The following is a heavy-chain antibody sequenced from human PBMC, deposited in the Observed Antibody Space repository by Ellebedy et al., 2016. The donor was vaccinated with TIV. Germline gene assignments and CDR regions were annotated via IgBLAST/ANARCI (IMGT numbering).Heavy chain of an antibody. CDR1: GFTFSSNY. CDR3: ARDYYGSSGYYWPHLPARGLDYYYGMDV. V-gene: IGHV3-53*01. J-gene: IGHJ6*02. Sequence: PGGSLRLSCAASGFTFSSNYMSWVRQAPGKGLEWVSVIYSGGSTYYADSVKGRFTISRDNSKNTLYLQMNSLRAEDTAVYYCARDYYGSSGYYWPHLPARGLDYYYGMDVWGQGTTVTVSS. D-gene: IGHD3-22*01. CDR2: IYSGGST.